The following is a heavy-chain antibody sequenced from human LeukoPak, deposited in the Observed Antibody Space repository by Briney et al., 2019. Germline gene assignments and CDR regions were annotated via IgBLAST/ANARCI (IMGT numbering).Heavy chain of an antibody. CDR1: GGAFSGYY. V-gene: IGHV4-34*01. J-gene: IGHJ6*03. CDR3: ARGGGNGGGWVGHYYYMDV. Sequence: SETLSLTCAVYGGAFSGYYWSCIRQPPGKGLEWIGEINHSGSTNYNPSLKSRVTISVDTSKNQFSLKLTSVTAADTAVYYCARGGGNGGGWVGHYYYMDVWGKGTTVTVSS. D-gene: IGHD4-23*01. CDR2: INHSGST.